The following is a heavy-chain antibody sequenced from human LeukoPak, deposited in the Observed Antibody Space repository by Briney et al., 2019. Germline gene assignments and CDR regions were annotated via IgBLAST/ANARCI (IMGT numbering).Heavy chain of an antibody. Sequence: SETLSLTCTVSGGSISSYYWSWIRQPPGKGLEWIGYIYYSGSTNYNPSLKSRVTISVDTSKNQFSLKLSSVTAADTAVYYCARGVPSSWHINYFDYWSQGTLVTVSS. D-gene: IGHD6-13*01. CDR2: IYYSGST. CDR1: GGSISSYY. J-gene: IGHJ4*02. V-gene: IGHV4-59*12. CDR3: ARGVPSSWHINYFDY.